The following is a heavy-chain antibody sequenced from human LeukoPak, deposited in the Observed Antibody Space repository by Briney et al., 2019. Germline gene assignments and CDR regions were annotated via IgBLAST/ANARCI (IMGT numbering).Heavy chain of an antibody. V-gene: IGHV1-2*02. Sequence: ASVKVSCKASGYTFTGYYMHWVRQAPGQGLEWMGWINPNSGGTNYAQKFQGRVTMTRDTSISTAYMELSRLRSDDTAVYYCARVFRRNSGYDYFGYWGQGTLITVSS. J-gene: IGHJ4*02. CDR2: INPNSGGT. D-gene: IGHD5-12*01. CDR3: ARVFRRNSGYDYFGY. CDR1: GYTFTGYY.